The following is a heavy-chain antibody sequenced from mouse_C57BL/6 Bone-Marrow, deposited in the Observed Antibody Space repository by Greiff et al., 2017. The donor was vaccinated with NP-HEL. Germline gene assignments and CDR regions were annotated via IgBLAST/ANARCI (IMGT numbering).Heavy chain of an antibody. CDR2: IYPGDGDT. CDR3: ARSWLRRFAY. Sequence: QVQLQQSGAELVKPGASVKISCKASGYAFSSYWMNWVKQRPGKGLGWIGQIYPGDGDTNYNGKFKGKATLTADTSSSTAYMQHSSLASEDSAVYFCARSWLRRFAYWGQGTMVTESA. CDR1: GYAFSSYW. D-gene: IGHD3-2*02. V-gene: IGHV1-80*01. J-gene: IGHJ3*01.